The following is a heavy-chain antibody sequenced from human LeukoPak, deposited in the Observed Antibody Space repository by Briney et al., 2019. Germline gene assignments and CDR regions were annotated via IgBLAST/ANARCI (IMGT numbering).Heavy chain of an antibody. Sequence: PGGSLRLSCAASGFTFSSYSMNWVRQAPGKGLEWVSSISSSSSYIYYADSVKGRFTISRDNAKNSLYLQMNSLRAEDTAVYYCATPYSSGWYNASDIWGQGTMVTVSS. V-gene: IGHV3-21*01. CDR3: ATPYSSGWYNASDI. D-gene: IGHD6-19*01. CDR2: ISSSSSYI. J-gene: IGHJ3*02. CDR1: GFTFSSYS.